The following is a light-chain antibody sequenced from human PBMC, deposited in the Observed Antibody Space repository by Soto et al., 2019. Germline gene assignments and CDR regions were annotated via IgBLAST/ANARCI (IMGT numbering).Light chain of an antibody. Sequence: DAQMTQSPSSLSASVGDSVTITCLASQSIGTYLDWYQHKPGKAPKLLIYAASSLQSGVPSRFSGSGSGTDFTLTISSLQPEDFATYYCQESHSTFGQGTKLEIK. CDR1: QSIGTY. CDR3: QESHST. J-gene: IGKJ2*01. V-gene: IGKV1-39*01. CDR2: AAS.